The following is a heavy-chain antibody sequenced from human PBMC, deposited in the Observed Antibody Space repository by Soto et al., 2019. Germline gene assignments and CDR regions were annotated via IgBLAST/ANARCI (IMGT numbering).Heavy chain of an antibody. Sequence: QVQLQESGPGLVKPSGTLSLTCAVSGDSVSSPYYWCWVRQPPGKGLEWIGEVFHTGTTSYNPSLRXXVTISMDTSITQFSLDLSSVTAADTAVYYCARSAGWYAVHSWGPGTLVIVSS. V-gene: IGHV4-4*02. D-gene: IGHD6-19*01. CDR2: VFHTGTT. CDR3: ARSAGWYAVHS. J-gene: IGHJ4*02. CDR1: GDSVSSPYY.